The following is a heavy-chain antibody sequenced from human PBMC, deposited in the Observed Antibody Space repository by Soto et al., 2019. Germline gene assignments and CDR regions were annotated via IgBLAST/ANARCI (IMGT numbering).Heavy chain of an antibody. V-gene: IGHV4-61*01. CDR2: IYYSGST. J-gene: IGHJ6*02. CDR1: GGSVSSGSYY. D-gene: IGHD5-18*01. CDR3: ARPLYSYGPMDV. Sequence: PSETLSLTCTVSGGSVSSGSYYWSWIRQPPGKGLEWIGYIYYSGSTNYNPSLKSRVTISVDTSKNQFSLKLSSVTAADTAVYYCARPLYSYGPMDVWGQGTAVTVYS.